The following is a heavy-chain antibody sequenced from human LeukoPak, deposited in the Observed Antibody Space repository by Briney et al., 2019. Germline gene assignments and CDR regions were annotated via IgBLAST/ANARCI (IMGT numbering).Heavy chain of an antibody. J-gene: IGHJ4*02. CDR3: TRRKTFDY. CDR2: IRSKAYGGTT. CDR1: GFTFGDYA. Sequence: GGSLRLSCTGSGFTFGDYAMTWFRRAPGKGLEWVGFIRSKAYGGTTDYAASVKGRFTISRDDSKKIAYLQMNNLKTEDTAVYYCTRRKTFDYWGQGTLVTVSS. V-gene: IGHV3-49*03.